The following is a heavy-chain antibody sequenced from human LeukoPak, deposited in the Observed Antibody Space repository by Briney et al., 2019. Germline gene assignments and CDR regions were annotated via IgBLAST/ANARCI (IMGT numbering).Heavy chain of an antibody. J-gene: IGHJ5*02. D-gene: IGHD3-22*01. CDR1: GGTFSSYA. CDR3: AHYYDSSGYYIA. Sequence: ASVKVSCKASGGTFSSYAISWVRQAPGQGLEWMGWISAYNGNTNYAQRLQGRVTMTTDTSTSTAYMELRSLRSDDTAVYYCAHYYDSSGYYIAWGQGTLVTVSS. V-gene: IGHV1-18*01. CDR2: ISAYNGNT.